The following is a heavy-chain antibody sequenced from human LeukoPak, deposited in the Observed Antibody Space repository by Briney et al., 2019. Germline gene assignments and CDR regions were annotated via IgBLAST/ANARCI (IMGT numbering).Heavy chain of an antibody. CDR3: AKAATFYYGSDL. Sequence: GGSLRLSCAASGFTFRSYAMNWVRQAPGKGLEWVSAISGSDGNTYYADSVKGRFTISRDDSKNMLYLQMNRLRAEDTALYYCAKAATFYYGSDLWGRGILVAVSS. CDR1: GFTFRSYA. V-gene: IGHV3-23*01. D-gene: IGHD3-10*01. J-gene: IGHJ4*02. CDR2: ISGSDGNT.